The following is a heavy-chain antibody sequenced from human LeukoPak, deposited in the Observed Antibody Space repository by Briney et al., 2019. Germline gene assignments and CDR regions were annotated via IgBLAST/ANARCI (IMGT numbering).Heavy chain of an antibody. J-gene: IGHJ4*02. D-gene: IGHD6-13*01. V-gene: IGHV1-46*01. CDR1: GYSLTSYH. Sequence: ASVKVSCKASGYSLTSYHMNWVRQAPGQGLEWMGIINPSGGSTSYAQKFQGRVTMTRDTSTSTVYMELSSLRSEDTAVYYCASSNIDRQQLVGSFDYWGQGTLVTVSS. CDR2: INPSGGST. CDR3: ASSNIDRQQLVGSFDY.